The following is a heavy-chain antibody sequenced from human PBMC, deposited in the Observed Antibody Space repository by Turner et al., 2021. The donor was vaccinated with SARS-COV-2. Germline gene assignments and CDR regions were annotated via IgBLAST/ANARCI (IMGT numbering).Heavy chain of an antibody. CDR3: AREMAAHYGSGSYYSAPFDY. Sequence: QVQLVESGGGVVQPGRSLRLACAAPGFTFRGYAMHWVRQAPGKGLEWVAVISDDGSNKYYADSVKGRFTISRDNSKNTLYLQMNSLRAEDTAVYYCAREMAAHYGSGSYYSAPFDYWGQGTLVTVSS. J-gene: IGHJ4*02. V-gene: IGHV3-30-3*01. CDR2: ISDDGSNK. D-gene: IGHD3-10*01. CDR1: GFTFRGYA.